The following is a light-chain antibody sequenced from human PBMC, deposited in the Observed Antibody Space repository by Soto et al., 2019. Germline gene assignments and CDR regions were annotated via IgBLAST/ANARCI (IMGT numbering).Light chain of an antibody. CDR3: QQYGSSPWT. V-gene: IGKV3-20*01. J-gene: IGKJ1*01. CDR1: QSVSSSY. CDR2: GAS. Sequence: PGERATLSCRASQSVSSSYLAWYQQKPGQAPRLLIYGASSRATGIPDRFSGSGSGTDFTLSISRLEPEDFAVYYCQQYGSSPWTFGQGTNVEIK.